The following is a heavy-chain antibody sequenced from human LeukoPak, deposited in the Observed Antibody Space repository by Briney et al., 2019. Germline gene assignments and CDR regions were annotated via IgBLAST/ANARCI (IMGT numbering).Heavy chain of an antibody. D-gene: IGHD6-19*01. CDR3: ARDPSGTGGMDV. Sequence: PGGSLRLSWAASGFTVSSNYMSWVRQAPGKGLEWVSVIYSGYTTYYADSVKGRFTISRDNSKNTLSLQMNSLRAEDTAVYYCARDPSGTGGMDVWGQGTTVTVSS. CDR1: GFTVSSNY. J-gene: IGHJ6*02. CDR2: IYSGYTT. V-gene: IGHV3-53*01.